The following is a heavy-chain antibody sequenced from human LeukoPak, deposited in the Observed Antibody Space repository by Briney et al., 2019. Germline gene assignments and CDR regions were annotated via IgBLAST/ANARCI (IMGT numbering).Heavy chain of an antibody. J-gene: IGHJ5*02. CDR2: IKQDGSEK. Sequence: PRGSLRLSCAASGFTFRDYYMSWVRQAPGKGLEWGANIKQDGSEKYYVDSVKGRFTISRDNAKSSLYLQMNSLRAEDTGVYYCARDLKVGATTDWFDPWGQGTLVTVSS. D-gene: IGHD1-26*01. V-gene: IGHV3-7*01. CDR1: GFTFRDYY. CDR3: ARDLKVGATTDWFDP.